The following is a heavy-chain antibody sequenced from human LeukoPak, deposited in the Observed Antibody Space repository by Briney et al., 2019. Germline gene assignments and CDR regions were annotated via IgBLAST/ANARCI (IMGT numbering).Heavy chain of an antibody. Sequence: GGSLRLSCAASGFTFNRYRLHWVPEAPGKGLEGVAVISYDGRYQFYADSVKGRFTVSRDNSKNTLSLQMNSLRAEDTAVYHCAKMMTDFDGSGHDIQRGAFDIWGQGTMVTVS. V-gene: IGHV3-30*18. D-gene: IGHD3-22*01. CDR1: GFTFNRYR. J-gene: IGHJ3*02. CDR3: AKMMTDFDGSGHDIQRGAFDI. CDR2: ISYDGRYQ.